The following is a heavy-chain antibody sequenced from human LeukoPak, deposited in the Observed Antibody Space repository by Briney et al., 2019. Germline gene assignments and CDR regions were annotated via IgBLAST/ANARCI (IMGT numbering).Heavy chain of an antibody. CDR1: GFTFSSYA. Sequence: GGSLRLSCAASGFTFSSYAMSWVRQAPGKRLEWVSAISGSGGSTYYADSVKGRFTISRDNSENTLYLQMNSLRAEDTAVYYCAKATGYSNYVFDYWGQGTLVTVSS. D-gene: IGHD4-11*01. V-gene: IGHV3-23*01. J-gene: IGHJ4*02. CDR2: ISGSGGST. CDR3: AKATGYSNYVFDY.